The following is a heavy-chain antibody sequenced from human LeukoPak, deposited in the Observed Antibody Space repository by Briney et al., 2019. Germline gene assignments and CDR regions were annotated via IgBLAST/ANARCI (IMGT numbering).Heavy chain of an antibody. CDR3: ARRTPETTLDYVWGSYRPNAFDI. CDR2: ISYSGTT. Sequence: PSETLSLTCTVSGGSISSRSYYWGWIRQPPGKGLEWIGSISYSGTTFYNPSLKSRVTISVDTSKNRFSLKLTSVTAADTAVYYCARRTPETTLDYVWGSYRPNAFDIWGQGTMVTVSS. J-gene: IGHJ3*02. CDR1: GGSISSRSYY. D-gene: IGHD3-16*02. V-gene: IGHV4-39*01.